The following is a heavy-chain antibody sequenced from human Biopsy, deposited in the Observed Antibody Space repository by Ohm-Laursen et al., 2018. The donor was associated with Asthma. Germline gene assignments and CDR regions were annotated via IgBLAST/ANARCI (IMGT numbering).Heavy chain of an antibody. CDR3: ARTFHFWSPYHAEHYQL. CDR2: IKHDGTEK. D-gene: IGHD3-3*02. V-gene: IGHV3-7*01. CDR1: GSTFGDYW. J-gene: IGHJ1*01. Sequence: SLRLSCAASGSTFGDYWMSWVRQVPGKGLEWVANIKHDGTEKNHVDSLKGRFTISRDNAKNSPYLQMNSLRAEDTAVYYCARTFHFWSPYHAEHYQLWGQGTLVTVPS.